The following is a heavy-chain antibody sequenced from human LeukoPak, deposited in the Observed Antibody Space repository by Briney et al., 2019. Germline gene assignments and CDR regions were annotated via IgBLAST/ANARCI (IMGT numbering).Heavy chain of an antibody. J-gene: IGHJ5*02. CDR2: IYHSGST. CDR1: GGSISSGGYY. D-gene: IGHD3-3*01. CDR3: ARERGDYDFWSGYMFDP. Sequence: SETLSLTCTVSGGSISSGGYYWSWIRQPPGKGLEWIGYIYHSGSTYYNPSLKSRVTISVDRSKNQFSLKLSSVTAADTAVYYCARERGDYDFWSGYMFDPWGQGTLVTVSS. V-gene: IGHV4-30-2*01.